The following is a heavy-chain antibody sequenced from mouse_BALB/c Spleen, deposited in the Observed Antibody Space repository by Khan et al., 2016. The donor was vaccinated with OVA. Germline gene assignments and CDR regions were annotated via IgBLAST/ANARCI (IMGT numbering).Heavy chain of an antibody. J-gene: IGHJ2*01. D-gene: IGHD1-1*01. CDR2: INPHIGET. Sequence: EVQLQEPGPELVKPGASVKISCKASGYSFTGYFMNWVMQSHGKSLEWIGRINPHIGETFYNQKFKGKATLTVDESSSTAHMELRSLASEDSAVYYCARIYRSDFDYWGQGTTLTVSS. CDR1: GYSFTGYF. V-gene: IGHV1-20*02. CDR3: ARIYRSDFDY.